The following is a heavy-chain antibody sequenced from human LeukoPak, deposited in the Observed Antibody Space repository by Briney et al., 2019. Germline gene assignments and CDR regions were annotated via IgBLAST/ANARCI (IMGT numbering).Heavy chain of an antibody. V-gene: IGHV4-38-2*02. J-gene: IGHJ5*02. CDR3: ARVDGSCSGGSCPSGNWFDP. D-gene: IGHD2-15*01. CDR2: IYNSGST. Sequence: SETLSLTCTVSGYSISSGYYWGWTRQAPGKGLEWIGSIYNSGSTYYNPSLKSRVTISVDMSKNQFSLKMSSVTAADTAVYYCARVDGSCSGGSCPSGNWFDPWGQGTLVTVSS. CDR1: GYSISSGYY.